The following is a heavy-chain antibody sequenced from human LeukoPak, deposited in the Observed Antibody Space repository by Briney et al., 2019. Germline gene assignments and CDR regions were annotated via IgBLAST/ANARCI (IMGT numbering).Heavy chain of an antibody. J-gene: IGHJ4*02. CDR2: TYYRSNWST. Sequence: SQTLSLTCAISGDSVSSNAATWNWIRQSPSGGLEWLGRTYYRSNWSTDYAVSVNSRLTISPDTSKNLFSLQLTSVTPEDTALYFCARARSALFDSWGQGTLVTVSS. CDR1: GDSVSSNAAT. CDR3: ARARSALFDS. D-gene: IGHD6-19*01. V-gene: IGHV6-1*01.